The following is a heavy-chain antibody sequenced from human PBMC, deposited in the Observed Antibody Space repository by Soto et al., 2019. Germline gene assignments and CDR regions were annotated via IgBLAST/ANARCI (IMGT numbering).Heavy chain of an antibody. CDR1: GFTVSSIY. J-gene: IGHJ5*02. CDR3: ATEDWYS. V-gene: IGHV3-66*01. D-gene: IGHD2-21*02. CDR2: IFIDGST. Sequence: EVQLVESGGDLVQPGGSLRLSCAASGFTVSSIYMSWVRQAPGKGLEWVSAIFIDGSTRYADSVKGRFSISRDNSKNTLYLQMNSLRAEDTAVYYWATEDWYSWGQGTLITVSS.